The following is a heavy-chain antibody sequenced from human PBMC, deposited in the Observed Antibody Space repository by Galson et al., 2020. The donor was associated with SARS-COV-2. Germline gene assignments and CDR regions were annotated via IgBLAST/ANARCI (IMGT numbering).Heavy chain of an antibody. J-gene: IGHJ5*02. D-gene: IGHD6-19*01. CDR1: GYIFRNYG. Sequence: ASVKVSCKASGYIFRNYGISWVRQAPGQGLEWIGWISAYNGNTEYAQGLQGRVTVTTDISTSTAYMELRSLKFDDTAVYYCARDDKWLVRRLFDPWGQGTLVTVSS. CDR2: ISAYNGNT. V-gene: IGHV1-18*01. CDR3: ARDDKWLVRRLFDP.